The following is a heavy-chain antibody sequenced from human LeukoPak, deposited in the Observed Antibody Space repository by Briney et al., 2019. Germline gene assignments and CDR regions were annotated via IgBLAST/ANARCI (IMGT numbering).Heavy chain of an antibody. D-gene: IGHD5-24*01. CDR2: IYTSGST. Sequence: SQTLSLTCTVSGGSISSGSYYWSWIRQPAGKGLEWIGRIYTSGSTNYNPSLKSRVTISVDTSKNQLSLKLSSVTAADTAVYHCARGGGYRSLDVWGKGTTVTVSS. CDR3: ARGGGYRSLDV. CDR1: GGSISSGSYY. V-gene: IGHV4-61*02. J-gene: IGHJ6*04.